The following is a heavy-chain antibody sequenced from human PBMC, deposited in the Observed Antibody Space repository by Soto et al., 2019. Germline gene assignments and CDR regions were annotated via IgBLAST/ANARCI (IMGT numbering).Heavy chain of an antibody. J-gene: IGHJ3*02. CDR2: IYNSGTT. D-gene: IGHD3-16*01. CDR1: GGSIGSSSYY. V-gene: IGHV4-39*01. Sequence: QLQLQESGPGLVKPSETLSLTCTVSGGSIGSSSYYWGWIRQPPGKGLEWIATIYNSGTTYYNPSLKSRVTMFVDTSKNQFSLKLNSVAAADTAIYYFARRLMISFWGVVTYAFDIWGQGTMVTVS. CDR3: ARRLMISFWGVVTYAFDI.